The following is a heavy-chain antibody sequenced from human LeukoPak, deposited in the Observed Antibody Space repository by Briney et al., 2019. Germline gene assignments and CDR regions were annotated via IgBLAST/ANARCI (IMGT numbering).Heavy chain of an antibody. Sequence: ASVKVSCKVSGYTLTELSMHWVRQAPGKGLEWMGGFDPEDGETIYAQKFQGRVTMTEDTSTDTAYMELSSLRSEDTAVYYCATEGMTKGSYYYYYCMDVWGKGTTVTVSS. J-gene: IGHJ6*03. V-gene: IGHV1-24*01. D-gene: IGHD4-11*01. CDR2: FDPEDGET. CDR3: ATEGMTKGSYYYYYCMDV. CDR1: GYTLTELS.